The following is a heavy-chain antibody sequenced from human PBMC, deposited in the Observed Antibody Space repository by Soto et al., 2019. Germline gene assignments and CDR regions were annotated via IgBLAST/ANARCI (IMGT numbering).Heavy chain of an antibody. V-gene: IGHV4-30-4*01. Sequence: PSETLSLTCTVSGGSISSGDYYWSWIRQPPGKGLEWIGYIYTSGKTYYNPSLESRLTISVDRSKNQFSLKLSSVTAADTAVYYCARGRYSYGLNDYWGQGTLVTVSS. CDR1: GGSISSGDYY. J-gene: IGHJ4*02. CDR3: ARGRYSYGLNDY. CDR2: IYTSGKT. D-gene: IGHD5-18*01.